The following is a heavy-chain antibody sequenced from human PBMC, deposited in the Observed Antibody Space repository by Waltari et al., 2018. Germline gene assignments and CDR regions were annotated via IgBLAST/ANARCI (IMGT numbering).Heavy chain of an antibody. Sequence: QVPPVQSGAEVRTPGSSVKVSCKTSGGTFGTYAISWVRLAPGQGLEWMGRINPNSGGTNYGQKFQGRVTMTRDTSISTAYMELSRLRSDDTAVYYCARVATGPLDYWGQGTLVTVSS. CDR1: GGTFGTYA. CDR3: ARVATGPLDY. J-gene: IGHJ4*02. CDR2: INPNSGGT. D-gene: IGHD1-1*01. V-gene: IGHV1-2*06.